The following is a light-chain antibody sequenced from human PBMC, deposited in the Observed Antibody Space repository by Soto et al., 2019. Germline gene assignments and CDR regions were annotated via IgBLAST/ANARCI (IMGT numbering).Light chain of an antibody. Sequence: QSVLTQPASVSGSPGQSTTISCTGTSSDVGGYNYVSWYQQHPGKAPKLMIYEVSNRPSGVSNRFSGSKSGNTASLTISGRQAEDEADYYCSSYTSSSTWVFGGGTKLTVL. CDR3: SSYTSSSTWV. CDR1: SSDVGGYNY. V-gene: IGLV2-14*01. J-gene: IGLJ3*02. CDR2: EVS.